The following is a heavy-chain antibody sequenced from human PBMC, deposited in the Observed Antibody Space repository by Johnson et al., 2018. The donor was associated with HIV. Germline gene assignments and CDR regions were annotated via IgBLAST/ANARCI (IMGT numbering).Heavy chain of an antibody. J-gene: IGHJ3*02. V-gene: IGHV3-66*01. CDR1: GFTVSSNY. Sequence: VQLVESGGGVVRPGGSLRLSCAASGFTVSSNYMSWVRQAPGKGLEWVSVIYSGGRTYYADSVKGRFTISRDNSKNTLYLQMNSLRAGDTAVYYCARAIGDGYPGMKAFDIWGQGTMVTVSS. CDR2: IYSGGRT. CDR3: ARAIGDGYPGMKAFDI. D-gene: IGHD5-24*01.